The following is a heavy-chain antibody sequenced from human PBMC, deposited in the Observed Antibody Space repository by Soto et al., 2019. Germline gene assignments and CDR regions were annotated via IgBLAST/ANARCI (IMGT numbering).Heavy chain of an antibody. V-gene: IGHV3-23*01. CDR3: ASGRDRDTGTTFDY. CDR2: IHGSGGSA. D-gene: IGHD4-17*01. CDR1: GFTFSSYA. J-gene: IGHJ4*02. Sequence: EVQLLESGGGLLQRGGSLRLSCAASGFTFSSYAMHWVRQAPGKGLEWVAVIHGSGGSAYYADSVKGRFTISRDNSTNTVLLHMNSLRVADTSIYFCASGRDRDTGTTFDYWGQGALVTVSP.